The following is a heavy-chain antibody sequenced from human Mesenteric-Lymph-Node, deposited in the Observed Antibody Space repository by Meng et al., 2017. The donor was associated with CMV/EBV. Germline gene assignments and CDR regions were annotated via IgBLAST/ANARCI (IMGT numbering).Heavy chain of an antibody. CDR3: ARGQGDYDFWSGYYTELLFDY. CDR1: GGSISSGDYY. V-gene: IGHV4-30-4*08. CDR2: IYYSGST. Sequence: LRLSCTVSGGSISSGDYYWSWIRQPPGKGLEWIGYIYYSGSTYYNPSLKSRVTISVDTSKNQFSLKLSSVTAADTAVYYCARGQGDYDFWSGYYTELLFDYWGQGTLVTVSS. J-gene: IGHJ4*02. D-gene: IGHD3-3*01.